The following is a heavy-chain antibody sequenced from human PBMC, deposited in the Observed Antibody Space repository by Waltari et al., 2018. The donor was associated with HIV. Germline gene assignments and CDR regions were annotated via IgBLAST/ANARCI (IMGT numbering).Heavy chain of an antibody. CDR1: GYSMSSGHW. D-gene: IGHD5-18*01. J-gene: IGHJ4*02. Sequence: QVQLQESGPGLVKPSETLSLTCDVSGYSMSSGHWWGWFRQPPGKGLEWIGYMSYRGMSNYNPSLKGRVTISVDTSSNRFSLRLSSVTAADTAVYYCARGDAVMVCDYWGQGILVTVSS. CDR3: ARGDAVMVCDY. CDR2: MSYRGMS. V-gene: IGHV4-38-2*01.